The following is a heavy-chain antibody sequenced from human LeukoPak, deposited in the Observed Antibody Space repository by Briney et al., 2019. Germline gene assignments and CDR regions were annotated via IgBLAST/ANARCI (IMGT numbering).Heavy chain of an antibody. CDR2: MNPNSGNT. J-gene: IGHJ4*02. V-gene: IGHV1-8*03. Sequence: GASVKVSCKASGYTFTSYDINWVRQATGQGLEWMGWMNPNSGNTGYAQKFQGRVTITRNTSISTAYMELSSLRSEDTAVYFCARGYHSGWRPRGDFFDYWGQGTLVTVSS. CDR1: GYTFTSYD. CDR3: ARGYHSGWRPRGDFFDY. D-gene: IGHD6-19*01.